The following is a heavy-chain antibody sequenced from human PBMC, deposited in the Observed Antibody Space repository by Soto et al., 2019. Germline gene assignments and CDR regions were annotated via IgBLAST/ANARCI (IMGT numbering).Heavy chain of an antibody. Sequence: PGGSLRLSCAASGFTFSSYAMNWVRQAPWKGLEWVSTISGSGGSPYSADSVKGRFTISRDNSKNTLYLQMNSLRAEDTAIYYCAKEGTGGWYSLAYWGQGTLVTVSS. CDR1: GFTFSSYA. J-gene: IGHJ4*02. CDR2: ISGSGGSP. D-gene: IGHD6-19*01. V-gene: IGHV3-23*01. CDR3: AKEGTGGWYSLAY.